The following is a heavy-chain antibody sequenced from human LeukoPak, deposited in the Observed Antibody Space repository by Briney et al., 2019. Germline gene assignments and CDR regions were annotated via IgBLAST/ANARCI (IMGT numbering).Heavy chain of an antibody. CDR1: GGSISSGGYY. D-gene: IGHD5-18*01. V-gene: IGHV4-31*03. J-gene: IGHJ4*02. Sequence: SETLSLTCTVSGGSISSGGYYWSWIRQHPGKGLECIGSIYYSGSTYYNPSLKSRVTISVDTSKNQFSLKLSSVTAADTAVYYCAAAGLLPSYGPAFDYWGQRTLVTVSS. CDR2: IYYSGST. CDR3: AAAGLLPSYGPAFDY.